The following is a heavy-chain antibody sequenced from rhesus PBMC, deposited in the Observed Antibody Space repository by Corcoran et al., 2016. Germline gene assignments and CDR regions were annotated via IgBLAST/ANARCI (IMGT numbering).Heavy chain of an antibody. CDR3: AGGTPPLGGY. CDR2: IHRNSEST. CDR1: GGSISGYYY. D-gene: IGHD5-24*01. V-gene: IGHV4S12*01. Sequence: QVQLQESGPGVVKPSETLSLTCAVSGGSISGYYYWSWIRQPPGKGLEGIGTIHRNSESTNYNPTLKRRVTISKDTSKNQFFLKLSSVTAAYTAVYYCAGGTPPLGGYWGQGVLVTVSS. J-gene: IGHJ4*01.